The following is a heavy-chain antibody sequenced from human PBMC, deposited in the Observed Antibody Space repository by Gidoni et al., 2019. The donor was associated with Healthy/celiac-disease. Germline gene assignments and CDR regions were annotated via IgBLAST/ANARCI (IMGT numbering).Heavy chain of an antibody. CDR1: GGSLSSYY. CDR3: ARLDYYGSEIDY. D-gene: IGHD3-10*01. J-gene: IGHJ4*02. CDR2: IYSSGST. V-gene: IGHV4-59*01. Sequence: QVQLQESGPGLVKPSETLSLTCTVSGGSLSSYYWSGIRQPPGKGLEWSGYIYSSGSTNYNPSRKSRVTISVDTSKNQFSLKLSSVTAADTAVYYCARLDYYGSEIDYWGQGTLVTVSS.